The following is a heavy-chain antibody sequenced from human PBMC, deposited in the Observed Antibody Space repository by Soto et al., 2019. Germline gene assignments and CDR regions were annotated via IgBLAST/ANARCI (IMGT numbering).Heavy chain of an antibody. CDR1: GGSVSSGSYY. V-gene: IGHV4-61*01. Sequence: SETLSLTCTVSGGSVSSGSYYWSWIRQPPGKGLEWIGYIYHSGSTNYNPSLKSRVTISVDTSKNQFSLKLSSVTAADTAVYYCASYHGSNWFDPWGRGTLVTVSS. J-gene: IGHJ5*02. CDR2: IYHSGST. D-gene: IGHD1-1*01. CDR3: ASYHGSNWFDP.